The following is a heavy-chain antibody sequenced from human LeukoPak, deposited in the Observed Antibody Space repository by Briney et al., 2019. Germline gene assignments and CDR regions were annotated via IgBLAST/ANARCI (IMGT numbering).Heavy chain of an antibody. V-gene: IGHV4-39*01. J-gene: IGHJ6*03. CDR2: ICYSGST. Sequence: PSETLSLTCTVSGGSISSSSYYWGWIRQPPGKGLEWIGSICYSGSTYYNPSLKSRVTISVDTSNNQFSLKLSSVTAADTAVYYCARCGPDYYYYMDVWGKGTTVTVSS. CDR1: GGSISSSSYY. D-gene: IGHD2-21*01. CDR3: ARCGPDYYYYMDV.